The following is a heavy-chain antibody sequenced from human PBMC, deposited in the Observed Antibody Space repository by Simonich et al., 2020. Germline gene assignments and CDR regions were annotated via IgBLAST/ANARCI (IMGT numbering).Heavy chain of an antibody. CDR3: ARDGLGTAYYYYMDV. CDR1: GFNFSSYW. D-gene: IGHD7-27*01. V-gene: IGHV3-7*01. Sequence: EVQLVESGGGLVQPGGSLRLSCAASGFNFSSYWMSWVRQAPGKGLEWEANIKQDGSEKYYVDSVKGRFTISRDNAKNSLYLQMNSLRAEDTAVYYCARDGLGTAYYYYMDVWGKGTTVTVSS. CDR2: IKQDGSEK. J-gene: IGHJ6*03.